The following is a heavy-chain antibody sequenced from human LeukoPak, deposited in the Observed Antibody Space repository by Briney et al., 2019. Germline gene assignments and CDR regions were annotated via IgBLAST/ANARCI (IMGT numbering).Heavy chain of an antibody. Sequence: GGSLRLSCAASGFTFSSYAMHWVRQAPGKGLEWVAVISYDGSNKYYADSVKGRFTISRDNSKNTLYLQMNSLRAEDTAVYYCARDSDIAVALDYWGQGTLVTVSS. CDR2: ISYDGSNK. V-gene: IGHV3-30*04. CDR3: ARDSDIAVALDY. J-gene: IGHJ4*02. D-gene: IGHD6-19*01. CDR1: GFTFSSYA.